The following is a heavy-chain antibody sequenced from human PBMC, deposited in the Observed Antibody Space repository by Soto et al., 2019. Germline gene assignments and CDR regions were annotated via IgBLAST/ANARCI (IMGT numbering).Heavy chain of an antibody. D-gene: IGHD6-6*01. J-gene: IGHJ4*02. Sequence: QVQLQESGPGLVKPSETLSLTCTVSGGSISSYYWSWIRQPPGKGLEWIGYIYYSGSTNYNPSLKSRVTISVDTSKNQFSLKLSSVTAADTAVYYCARESGSSPDYWGQGTLVTVSS. CDR2: IYYSGST. CDR1: GGSISSYY. CDR3: ARESGSSPDY. V-gene: IGHV4-59*01.